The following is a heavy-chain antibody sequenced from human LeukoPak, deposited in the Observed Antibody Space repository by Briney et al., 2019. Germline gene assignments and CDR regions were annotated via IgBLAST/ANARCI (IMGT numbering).Heavy chain of an antibody. Sequence: ASVKVSCKASGYTFTSYSISWVRQAPGQGLEWMGWISAYNGNTIYAQKVKGRVTMTTDTSTSTAYMDLRSLRSDGTALYYCARTVTTSSYYFDYWGQGTLVTVSS. CDR3: ARTVTTSSYYFDY. D-gene: IGHD4-17*01. CDR2: ISAYNGNT. CDR1: GYTFTSYS. V-gene: IGHV1-18*01. J-gene: IGHJ4*02.